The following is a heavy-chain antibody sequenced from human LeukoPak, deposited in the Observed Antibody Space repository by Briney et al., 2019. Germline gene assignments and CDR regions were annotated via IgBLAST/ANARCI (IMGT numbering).Heavy chain of an antibody. Sequence: SQTLSLTCAISGDSVSSNSAAWNWIRQSPSRGLEWLGRTYYRSKWYNDYAVSVKSRITINPDTSKNQFSLQLNSVTPEDTAVYYCARDQDSGYDWAPFYYYYYYMDVWGKGTTVTVSS. CDR1: GDSVSSNSAA. V-gene: IGHV6-1*01. CDR3: ARDQDSGYDWAPFYYYYYYMDV. J-gene: IGHJ6*03. D-gene: IGHD5-12*01. CDR2: TYYRSKWYN.